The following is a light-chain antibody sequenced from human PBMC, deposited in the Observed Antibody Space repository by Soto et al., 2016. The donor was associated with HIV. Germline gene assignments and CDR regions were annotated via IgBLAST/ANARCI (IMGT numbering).Light chain of an antibody. CDR3: YSAADNNLGV. CDR2: EDT. CDR1: ALPDQY. Sequence: SYELTQPPSVSVSPGQTARITCSGDALPDQYVYWYHQKPGQAPVLVIYEDTERPSGIPERFSGSSSGTTVTLTISGAQVEDEADYYCYSAADNNLGVFGTGTKVTVL. V-gene: IGLV3-25*02. J-gene: IGLJ1*01.